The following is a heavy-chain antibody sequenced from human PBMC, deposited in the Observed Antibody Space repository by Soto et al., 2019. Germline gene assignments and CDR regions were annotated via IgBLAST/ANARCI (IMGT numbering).Heavy chain of an antibody. CDR1: GYTFTGYY. CDR2: INPNSGGT. CDR3: ARANVGIPYMYFDL. J-gene: IGHJ2*01. Sequence: QVQLVQSGAEVKKPGASVKVSCKASGYTFTGYYMHWVRQAPGQGLEWMGWINPNSGGTNYAQTFHGGVTMTRDTSISTAYMELSRLRYDVTAVYYCARANVGIPYMYFDLWGRGTLVTVSS. D-gene: IGHD2-21*01. V-gene: IGHV1-2*02.